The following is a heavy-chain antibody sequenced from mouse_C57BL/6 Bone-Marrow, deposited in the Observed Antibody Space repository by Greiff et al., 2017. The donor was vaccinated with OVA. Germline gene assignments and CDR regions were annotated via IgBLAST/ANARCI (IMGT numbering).Heavy chain of an antibody. CDR3: ATGYYYAMDY. V-gene: IGHV1-85*01. Sequence: QVQLQQSGPELVKPGASVKLSCKASGYTFTSYDINWVKQRPGQGLEWIGWIYPGDGSTKYNEKFKGKATLTVDTSSSTAYMELHSLTSEDSAVYFCATGYYYAMDYWGQGTSVTVSS. CDR2: IYPGDGST. CDR1: GYTFTSYD. J-gene: IGHJ4*01.